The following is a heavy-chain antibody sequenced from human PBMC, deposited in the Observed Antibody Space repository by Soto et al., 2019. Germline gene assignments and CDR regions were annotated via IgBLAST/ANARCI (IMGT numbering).Heavy chain of an antibody. V-gene: IGHV1-3*01. Sequence: ASVKVSCKDSGYTFTSYAMHWVRQAPGQRLEWMGWINAGNGNTKYSQKFQGRVTISRDNVENSLYLQLNSLRPEDTAVYYCAVYGYGVSAAAYWGQGTLVTVSS. CDR2: INAGNGNT. CDR3: AVYGYGVSAAAY. J-gene: IGHJ4*02. D-gene: IGHD4-17*01. CDR1: GYTFTSYA.